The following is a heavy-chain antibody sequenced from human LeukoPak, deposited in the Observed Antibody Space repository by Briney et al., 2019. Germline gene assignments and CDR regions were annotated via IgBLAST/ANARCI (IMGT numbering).Heavy chain of an antibody. D-gene: IGHD3-10*01. V-gene: IGHV3-11*04. CDR3: ARVQGGGFRTADF. CDR1: GFTFSDYY. J-gene: IGHJ4*02. CDR2: ISSSGSTI. Sequence: GGSLRLSCAASGFTFSDYYMSWIRQAPGKGLEWVSYISSSGSTIYYADSVKGRFTISRDNSRNTVFLQMNSLRGEDTAIYYCARVQGGGFRTADFWGQGTVVTVSS.